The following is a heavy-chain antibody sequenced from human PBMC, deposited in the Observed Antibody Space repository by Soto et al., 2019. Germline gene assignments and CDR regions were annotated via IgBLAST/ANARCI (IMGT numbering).Heavy chain of an antibody. V-gene: IGHV4-31*03. Sequence: LSLTCFVSGYSITAVGYYWSWIRHHPGKGLEWIGSFYSSGSIIYNPSLRSRVSISGDTSSNQFSMSLTSVTAADTARYYCARMYSSGSGWFHPWGQGTLVTVSS. D-gene: IGHD6-19*01. J-gene: IGHJ5*02. CDR1: GYSITAVGYY. CDR3: ARMYSSGSGWFHP. CDR2: FYSSGSI.